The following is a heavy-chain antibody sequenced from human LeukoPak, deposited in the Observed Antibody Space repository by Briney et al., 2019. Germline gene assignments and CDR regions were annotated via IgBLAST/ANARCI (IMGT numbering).Heavy chain of an antibody. V-gene: IGHV4-34*01. D-gene: IGHD6-13*01. CDR1: GGSFSGYY. CDR3: ARVAAAAGTWFDP. CDR2: INHSGST. Sequence: SETLSLTCAVYGGSFSGYYWSWIRQPPGNGLEGIGEINHSGSTNYNPSLKSRVTISVDTSKNQFSLKLSSVTAADTAVYYCARVAAAAGTWFDPWGQGTLVTVSS. J-gene: IGHJ5*02.